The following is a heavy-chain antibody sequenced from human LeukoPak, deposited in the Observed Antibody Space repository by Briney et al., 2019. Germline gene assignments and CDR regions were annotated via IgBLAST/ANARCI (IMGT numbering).Heavy chain of an antibody. CDR1: GGSIGSFY. CDR3: ARDFKVAGLDP. V-gene: IGHV4-4*07. Sequence: SETLSLTCSVSGGSIGSFYWSWIRQPAGKGLEWIGRISSSGSTNYNPSLKSRVTMSVDTSKDQFSLRLSSVTAADTAVYYCARDFKVAGLDPWGQGTLVTVSS. D-gene: IGHD6-19*01. CDR2: ISSSGST. J-gene: IGHJ5*02.